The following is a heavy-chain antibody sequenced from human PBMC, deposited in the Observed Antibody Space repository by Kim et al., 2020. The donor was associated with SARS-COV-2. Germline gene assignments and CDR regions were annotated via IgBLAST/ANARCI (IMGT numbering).Heavy chain of an antibody. J-gene: IGHJ3*02. V-gene: IGHV7-4-1*02. CDR3: ARVATLTHDAFDI. Sequence: AKGVTGRFVFSLHTSVSTAYLQISSLKAEDTAVYYCARVATLTHDAFDIWGQGTMVTVSS.